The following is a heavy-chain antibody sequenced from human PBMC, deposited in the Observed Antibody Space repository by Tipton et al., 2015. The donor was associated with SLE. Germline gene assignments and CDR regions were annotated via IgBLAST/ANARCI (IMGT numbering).Heavy chain of an antibody. D-gene: IGHD4-23*01. J-gene: IGHJ4*02. CDR1: GFTFSSYW. CDR3: AREGVATPDY. V-gene: IGHV3-74*01. CDR2: INNDGSST. Sequence: SLRLSCAASGFTFSSYWMHWVRQAPGKGLVWVSRINNDGSSTNYADSVKGRFTISRDNSKNTLYLQMNSLRAEDTAVYYCAREGVATPDYWGQGTVVTVSS.